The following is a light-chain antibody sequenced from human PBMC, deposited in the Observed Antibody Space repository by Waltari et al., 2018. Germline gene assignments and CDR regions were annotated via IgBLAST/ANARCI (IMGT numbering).Light chain of an antibody. CDR3: HQYGSPPGT. J-gene: IGKJ1*01. V-gene: IGKV3-20*01. Sequence: EIVLTQSPGTLSLSPGDRATLPCRASQSIAGLYFAWYQQKPGRAPRLLIYAASTRATGIPDRFSGSGSGTDFTLTINRLEPEDFAVFYCHQYGSPPGTFGQGTKVEIK. CDR2: AAS. CDR1: QSIAGLY.